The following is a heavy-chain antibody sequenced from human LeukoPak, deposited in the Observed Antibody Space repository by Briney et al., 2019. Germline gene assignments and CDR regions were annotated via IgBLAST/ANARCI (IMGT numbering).Heavy chain of an antibody. Sequence: PGGSLRLSCEAPGFTFSGNWMSWVRRAPGKGLEWVASINPDGSQKLYVDSVKGRFTISRDNTKSSLYLQMNSLGAEDTAMYYCAKLLGTATTYDSWGQGTRVTVSS. CDR2: INPDGSQK. D-gene: IGHD5-24*01. J-gene: IGHJ4*02. CDR3: AKLLGTATTYDS. V-gene: IGHV3-7*01. CDR1: GFTFSGNW.